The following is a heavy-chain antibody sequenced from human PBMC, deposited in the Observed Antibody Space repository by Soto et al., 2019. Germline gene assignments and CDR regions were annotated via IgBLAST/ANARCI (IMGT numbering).Heavy chain of an antibody. CDR1: GDSISSYY. CDR2: IYYSGST. V-gene: IGHV4-59*08. J-gene: IGHJ4*02. CDR3: ARQRGSGYDFGAIDY. D-gene: IGHD5-12*01. Sequence: QVQLQESGPGLVKPSETLSLTCTVSGDSISSYYWSWIRQPPGKGLEWIGYIYYSGSTNYNPSLKSRVTISIDTSKNQFSLKLNSVTAADMAFYYCARQRGSGYDFGAIDYWGQGTLVTVSS.